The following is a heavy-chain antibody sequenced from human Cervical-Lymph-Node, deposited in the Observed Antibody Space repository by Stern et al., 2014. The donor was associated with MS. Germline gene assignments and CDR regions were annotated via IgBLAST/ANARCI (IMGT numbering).Heavy chain of an antibody. CDR1: GFTFTSYA. Sequence: EVQLLESGGGLVQPGGSLRLSREASGFTFTSYAMSWVRQAPGKGLEWVSSISISGDNTYFADSVKGRFTISRDNPKNTLYLQMNGLRAEDTALYYCAKSRIAAAGCFDCWGQGTLVTVSS. D-gene: IGHD6-13*01. CDR3: AKSRIAAAGCFDC. V-gene: IGHV3-23*01. J-gene: IGHJ4*02. CDR2: ISISGDNT.